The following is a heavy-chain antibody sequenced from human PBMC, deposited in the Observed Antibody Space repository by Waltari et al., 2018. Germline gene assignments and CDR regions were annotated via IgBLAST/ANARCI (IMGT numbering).Heavy chain of an antibody. Sequence: QVQLQQWGAGLLKPSETLSLTCAVYGGSFSGYYWSWIRQPPGKGLEWIGEINHSGSTNYNPSLKSRVTISVDTSKNQFSLKLSSVTAADTAVYYCARGRGLRFLEWLGGSRYYYYMDVWGKGTTVTVSS. CDR3: ARGRGLRFLEWLGGSRYYYYMDV. D-gene: IGHD3-3*01. CDR1: GGSFSGYY. J-gene: IGHJ6*03. CDR2: INHSGST. V-gene: IGHV4-34*01.